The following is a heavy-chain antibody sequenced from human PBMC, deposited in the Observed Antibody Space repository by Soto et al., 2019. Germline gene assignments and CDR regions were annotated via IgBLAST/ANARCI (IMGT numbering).Heavy chain of an antibody. Sequence: QVQLVESGGGVVQPGGSLRLSWEASGFNFRSYGIHWVRQAPGKGREGVAIIWNDGSNEYYADSVKGRFTISRDNSKNTVYLQVSKLRAEDTAVYFCARDQTDSGGYSDSWGQGTLVTVSS. D-gene: IGHD3-22*01. CDR2: IWNDGSNE. V-gene: IGHV3-33*01. CDR1: GFNFRSYG. J-gene: IGHJ4*02. CDR3: ARDQTDSGGYSDS.